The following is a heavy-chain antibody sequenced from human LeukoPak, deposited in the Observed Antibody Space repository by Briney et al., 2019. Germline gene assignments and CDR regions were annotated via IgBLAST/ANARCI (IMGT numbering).Heavy chain of an antibody. Sequence: SETPSLTCTVSGDSISSSTYYWGWIRQPPGKGLEWIGSIYYSGTTYYNPSLKSRVTISVDTSKNQFSLKLSSVTAADTAVYYCARHKGTTLDYWGQGTLVTVSS. CDR1: GDSISSSTYY. V-gene: IGHV4-39*01. J-gene: IGHJ4*02. CDR3: ARHKGTTLDY. D-gene: IGHD4-17*01. CDR2: IYYSGTT.